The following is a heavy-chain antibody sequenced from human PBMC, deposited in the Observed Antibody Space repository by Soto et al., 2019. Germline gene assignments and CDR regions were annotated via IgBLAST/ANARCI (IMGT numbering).Heavy chain of an antibody. J-gene: IGHJ4*02. V-gene: IGHV3-48*01. CDR1: RFTFSSYS. D-gene: IGHD5-18*01. CDR2: ISSSSSTI. Sequence: GGSLRLSCAASRFTFSSYSMNWVRQAPGKGLEWVSYISSSSSTIYYADTVKGRFIISRDNAKNSLYLQMNSLRAEDTAVYYCARDYSSYGPFDYWGQGTLVTVS. CDR3: ARDYSSYGPFDY.